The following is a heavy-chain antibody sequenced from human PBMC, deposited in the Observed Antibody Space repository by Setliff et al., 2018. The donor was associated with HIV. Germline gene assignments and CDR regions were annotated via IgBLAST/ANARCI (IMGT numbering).Heavy chain of an antibody. J-gene: IGHJ4*02. CDR3: VRDFECWSGVFVCGYFHF. CDR1: GFTFSSFS. Sequence: PGGSLRLSCSSYGFTFSSFSMHWVRQAPGKGLQYVAGINGNGQTTYYGDSVKGRFTISRDNSKNTLSLQLNSLRPEDTAMYHCVRDFECWSGVFVCGYFHFWGQGTPVTVSS. CDR2: INGNGQTT. D-gene: IGHD3-22*01. V-gene: IGHV3-64D*08.